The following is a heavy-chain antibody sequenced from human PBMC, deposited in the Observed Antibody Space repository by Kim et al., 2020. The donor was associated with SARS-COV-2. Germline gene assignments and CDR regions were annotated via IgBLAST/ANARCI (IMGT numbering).Heavy chain of an antibody. J-gene: IGHJ4*02. Sequence: NFYADSVKGRFTISRDNAKNPVFLQMNSLGAEDTAVYYCASQYYDSTAFEYWGQGTLVTVSS. CDR3: ASQYYDSTAFEY. D-gene: IGHD3-22*01. CDR2: N. V-gene: IGHV3-11*01.